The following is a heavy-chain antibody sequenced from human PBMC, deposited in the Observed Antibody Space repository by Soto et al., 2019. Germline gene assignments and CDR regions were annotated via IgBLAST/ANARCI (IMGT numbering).Heavy chain of an antibody. Sequence: KPSETLSLTCTVSGGSISSGGYYWSWIRQHPGKGLEWIGYIYYSGSTYYNPSLKSRVTISVDTSKNQFSLKLSSVTAADTAVYYCARAFYYPGLSGPSLDNWGQGTLVTVSS. D-gene: IGHD5-12*01. V-gene: IGHV4-31*03. CDR3: ARAFYYPGLSGPSLDN. J-gene: IGHJ4*02. CDR1: GGSISSGGYY. CDR2: IYYSGST.